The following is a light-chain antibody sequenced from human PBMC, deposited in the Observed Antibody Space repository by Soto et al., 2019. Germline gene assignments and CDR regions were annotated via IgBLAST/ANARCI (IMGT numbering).Light chain of an antibody. V-gene: IGKV2-30*01. CDR3: MQGTHWPLT. CDR2: KVS. CDR1: QSLVYSDGNTY. Sequence: DVVMTQSPLSLPVTLGQPASISCRSSQSLVYSDGNTYMNWFQQRPGQSPMRLIYKVSNRDSGVPDRFSGSGSGTDFTLKISRVEAEDVGVYYCMQGTHWPLTFGQGTRLEIK. J-gene: IGKJ5*01.